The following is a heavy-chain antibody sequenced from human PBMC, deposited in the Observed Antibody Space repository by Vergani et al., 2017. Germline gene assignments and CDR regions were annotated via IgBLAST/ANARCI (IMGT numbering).Heavy chain of an antibody. Sequence: EVQLVESGGGLVQPGGSLKLSCAASGFTFSGSAMHWVRQASGKGLEWVGRIRSKANSYATAYAASVKGRFTISRDDSKNTAYLQMNSLKTEDTAVYYCTSGGSEYCSSTSCYTDYWGQGTLVTVSS. D-gene: IGHD2-2*02. J-gene: IGHJ4*02. CDR3: TSGGSEYCSSTSCYTDY. CDR1: GFTFSGSA. CDR2: IRSKANSYAT. V-gene: IGHV3-73*02.